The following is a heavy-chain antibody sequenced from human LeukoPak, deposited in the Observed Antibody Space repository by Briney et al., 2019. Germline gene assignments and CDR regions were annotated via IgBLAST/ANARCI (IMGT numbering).Heavy chain of an antibody. J-gene: IGHJ4*02. D-gene: IGHD5-18*01. CDR2: ISSSSSYI. V-gene: IGHV3-21*01. CDR3: APDVDTAMRY. CDR1: GFTFSSYS. Sequence: PGESLRLSCAASGFTFSSYSMNWVRQAPGKGLEWVSSISSSSSYIYYADSVKGRFTISRDNAKNSLYLQMNSLRAEDTAVYYCAPDVDTAMRYWGQGTLVTVSS.